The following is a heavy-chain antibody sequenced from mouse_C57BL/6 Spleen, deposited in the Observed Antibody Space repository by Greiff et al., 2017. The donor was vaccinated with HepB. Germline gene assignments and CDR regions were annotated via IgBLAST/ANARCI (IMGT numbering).Heavy chain of an antibody. CDR1: GFTFSDYG. J-gene: IGHJ1*03. CDR2: ISSGSSTI. V-gene: IGHV5-17*01. Sequence: DVMLVESGGGLVKPGGSLKLSCAASGFTFSDYGMHWVRQAPEKGLEWVAYISSGSSTIYYADTVKGRFTISRDNAKNTLFLQMTSLRSEDTAMYYCARERDWYFDVWGTGTTVTVSS. CDR3: ARERDWYFDV.